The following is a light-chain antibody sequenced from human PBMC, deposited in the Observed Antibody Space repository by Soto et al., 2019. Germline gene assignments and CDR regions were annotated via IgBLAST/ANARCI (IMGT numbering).Light chain of an antibody. Sequence: QSVLTQPPSASGTPGQRGTISCSGSSSNIGSNTVNWYHQLPGTAPKLLISNNNQRPSGVTDRFSGSKSGTSASLAISGLPSVDESDDYCGAWDAGLNGVLFGGGPKLTVL. CDR1: SSNIGSNT. J-gene: IGLJ3*02. CDR2: NNN. CDR3: GAWDAGLNGVL. V-gene: IGLV1-44*01.